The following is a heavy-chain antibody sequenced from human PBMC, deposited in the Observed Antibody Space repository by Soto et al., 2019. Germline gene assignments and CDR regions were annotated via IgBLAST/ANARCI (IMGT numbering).Heavy chain of an antibody. V-gene: IGHV4-30-4*01. Sequence: TLSLTCTLSGGSISMGDYYWSWIRQASGQGLEWIGYIFYSANTYYNPSLKSRVSIPVDTSKNQFSLTLSSVTAADTAVYYCARDRGNSWIYNWFDPWGQGTLVTVSS. J-gene: IGHJ5*02. D-gene: IGHD6-13*01. CDR1: GGSISMGDYY. CDR3: ARDRGNSWIYNWFDP. CDR2: IFYSANT.